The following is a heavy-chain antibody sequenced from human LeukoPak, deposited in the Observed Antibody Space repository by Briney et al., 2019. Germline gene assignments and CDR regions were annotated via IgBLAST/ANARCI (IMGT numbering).Heavy chain of an antibody. V-gene: IGHV1-69*05. J-gene: IGHJ5*02. CDR2: IIPIFGTA. D-gene: IGHD2-15*01. Sequence: SVKVSCKASGGTFSSYAISWVRQAPGQGLEWMGGIIPIFGTANYAQKFQGRVTITTDESTGTAYMELSSLRSEDTAVYYCARSPNPSGGTGYNWFDPWGQGTLVTVSS. CDR3: ARSPNPSGGTGYNWFDP. CDR1: GGTFSSYA.